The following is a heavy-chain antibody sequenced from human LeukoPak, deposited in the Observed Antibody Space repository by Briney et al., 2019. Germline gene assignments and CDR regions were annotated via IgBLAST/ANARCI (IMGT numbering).Heavy chain of an antibody. CDR3: ASSYCSSTSCYPDY. J-gene: IGHJ4*02. V-gene: IGHV3-23*01. CDR2: ISGSGGST. CDR1: GFTFSSYA. Sequence: GGSLRLSCAASGFTFSSYAMSWVRQAPGKGLEWVSAISGSGGSTYYADSVKGRFTISRDNSKNTLYLQMNSLRAEDTAVYYCASSYCSSTSCYPDYWGQGTLVTVSS. D-gene: IGHD2-2*01.